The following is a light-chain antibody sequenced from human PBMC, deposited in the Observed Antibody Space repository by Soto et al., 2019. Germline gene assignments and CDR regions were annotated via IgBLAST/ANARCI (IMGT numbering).Light chain of an antibody. V-gene: IGLV2-8*01. CDR3: TSYVGNDIWV. CDR2: EVT. J-gene: IGLJ3*02. Sequence: QSALTQPPSASGSPGQSVTISCTGTSSDVGAYKYVSWYQQYPGKAPKLMIYEVTKRPSGVPDRISGSKSGNTASLTVSGLQAEDEADYYCTSYVGNDIWVFGGGTQLTVL. CDR1: SSDVGAYKY.